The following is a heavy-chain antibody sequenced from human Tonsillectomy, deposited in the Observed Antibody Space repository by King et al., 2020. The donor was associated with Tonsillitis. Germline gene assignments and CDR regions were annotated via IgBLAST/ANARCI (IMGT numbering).Heavy chain of an antibody. Sequence: VQLVESGAEVKKPGESLKISCKGSGYSFTSYWIGWVRQMPGKGLEWMGIIYPGDSNTRYSPSFQGQVTISADKSISTAYLQWGSLKASDTAMYFCARHTLLRGVTQLDYWGQGTLVTVSS. CDR1: GYSFTSYW. J-gene: IGHJ4*02. CDR3: ARHTLLRGVTQLDY. V-gene: IGHV5-51*01. CDR2: IYPGDSNT. D-gene: IGHD3-10*01.